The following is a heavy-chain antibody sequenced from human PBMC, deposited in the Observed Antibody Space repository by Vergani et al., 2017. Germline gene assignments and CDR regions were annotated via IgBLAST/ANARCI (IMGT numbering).Heavy chain of an antibody. CDR3: AIGALWWLRQIDS. Sequence: QVQLQESGPGLVKPSQTLSLICTVPGGSVSSVDYYRSWIRQPAGNGLEWIGYIYDSGDAKYNPSLKSRVTMSLDTSKNQFSLNLYSVTAADTDVYYCAIGALWWLRQIDSWGQGNLVTVSS. CDR1: GGSVSSVDYY. CDR2: IYDSGDA. D-gene: IGHD2-21*01. J-gene: IGHJ4*02. V-gene: IGHV4-61*10.